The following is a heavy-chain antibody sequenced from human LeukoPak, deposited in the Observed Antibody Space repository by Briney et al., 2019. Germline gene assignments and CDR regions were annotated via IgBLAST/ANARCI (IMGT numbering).Heavy chain of an antibody. CDR1: GFPFSDHE. V-gene: IGHV3-48*03. CDR2: ISSSGSDK. CDR3: ARRTSGAFAI. Sequence: PGGSLRLSCAASGFPFSDHEMNWVRQAPGKGLEWVSYISSSGSDKYYPDSVKGRFTISRDNAKNSLYLQMNSLRAKDTAVYYCARRTSGAFAIWGQGTKVTVSS. J-gene: IGHJ3*02.